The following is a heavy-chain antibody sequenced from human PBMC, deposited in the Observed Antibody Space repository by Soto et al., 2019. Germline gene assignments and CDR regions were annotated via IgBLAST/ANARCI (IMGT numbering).Heavy chain of an antibody. J-gene: IGHJ4*02. CDR2: IYNSGSS. V-gene: IGHV4-30-2*01. CDR3: ARGSDHSSYYEGFEY. Sequence: QLQLQESGSGLVTPSQTLSLTCGVSGGSISGSTYSWNSIRQPQGKGLEWIGHIYNSGSSYSNPSLTSRVTISLDRCTNEFPLKLSSVTAAATAVYYCARGSDHSSYYEGFEYWGQGTLVSVSS. CDR1: GGSISGSTYS. D-gene: IGHD3-22*01.